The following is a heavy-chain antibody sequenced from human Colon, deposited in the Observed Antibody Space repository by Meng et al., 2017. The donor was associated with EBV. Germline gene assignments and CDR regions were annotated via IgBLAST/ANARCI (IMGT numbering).Heavy chain of an antibody. J-gene: IGHJ4*02. D-gene: IGHD3-22*01. Sequence: SEVKKPGASVKVSCKASGYTFTVYYLHWVRQAPGKGLEWMGWINPNSGGTNYAQKFQGRVTMTRDTSISTAYMELSRLRSDDTAIYYCAKVRDISSDSSSYYDYWGQGTLVTVSS. V-gene: IGHV1-2*02. CDR3: AKVRDISSDSSSYYDY. CDR1: GYTFTVYY. CDR2: INPNSGGT.